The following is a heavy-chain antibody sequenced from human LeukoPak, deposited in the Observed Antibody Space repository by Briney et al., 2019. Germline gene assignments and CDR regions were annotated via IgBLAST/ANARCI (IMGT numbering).Heavy chain of an antibody. D-gene: IGHD3-16*01. CDR2: ISAYNGNT. CDR3: ARDGPYDGFDP. J-gene: IGHJ5*02. Sequence: GASVKVSCKASGGTFSSYAISWVRQAPGQGLEWMGGISAYNGNTNYAQKLQGRVTMTTDTSTSTAYMELRSLRSDDTAVYYCARDGPYDGFDPWGQGTLVTVSS. CDR1: GGTFSSYA. V-gene: IGHV1-18*01.